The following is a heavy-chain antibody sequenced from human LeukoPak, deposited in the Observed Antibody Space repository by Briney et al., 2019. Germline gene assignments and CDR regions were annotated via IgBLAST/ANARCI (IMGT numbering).Heavy chain of an antibody. CDR3: ARVRDGYFDY. V-gene: IGHV3-21*01. CDR2: ISSSSSYI. Sequence: GGSLRLSCAASGFTFSSYSMNWVRQAPGKGLEWVSSISSSSSYIYYADSVKGRFTISRDIAKNSLYLQMNSLRAEDTAVYYCARVRDGYFDYWGQGTLVTVSS. CDR1: GFTFSSYS. J-gene: IGHJ4*02.